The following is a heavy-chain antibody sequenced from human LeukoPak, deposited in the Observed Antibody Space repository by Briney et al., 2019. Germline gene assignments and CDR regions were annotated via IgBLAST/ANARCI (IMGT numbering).Heavy chain of an antibody. Sequence: PSQTLSLTCTVSGDSINSGGYSWTWIRQPPGKGLEWIGYIYHSGITGYNPSLRSRVTISVDRSKNQFSLKLSSVTVADTAVYYCARALLRGVDYGIDVWGQGTTVTVSS. D-gene: IGHD3-10*01. CDR1: GDSINSGGYS. V-gene: IGHV4-30-2*01. CDR3: ARALLRGVDYGIDV. CDR2: IYHSGIT. J-gene: IGHJ6*02.